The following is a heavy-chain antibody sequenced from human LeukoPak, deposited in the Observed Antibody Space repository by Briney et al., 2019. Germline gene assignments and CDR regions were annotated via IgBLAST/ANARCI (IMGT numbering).Heavy chain of an antibody. J-gene: IGHJ4*02. CDR3: ANLDYGGNPRVDY. Sequence: GGSLRLSCAASGFTFSSYAMSWVRQAPGKGLEWVAVISYDGSNKYYADSVKGRFTISRDNSKNTLYLQMNSLRAEDTAVYYCANLDYGGNPRVDYWGQGTLVTVSS. CDR1: GFTFSSYA. D-gene: IGHD4-23*01. V-gene: IGHV3-30*18. CDR2: ISYDGSNK.